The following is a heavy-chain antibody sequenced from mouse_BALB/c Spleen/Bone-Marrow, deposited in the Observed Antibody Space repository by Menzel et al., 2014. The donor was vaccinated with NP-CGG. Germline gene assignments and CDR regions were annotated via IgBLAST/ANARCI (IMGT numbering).Heavy chain of an antibody. CDR2: INPNNGGT. CDR1: GYTFTNYF. J-gene: IGHJ3*01. Sequence: QVRLKQSGAELVKPGASVKLSCKASGYTFTNYFMYWVKQRPGQGLEWIGEINPNNGGTNFNENFKSKATLTLDKSSSTAYMQLSSLTSEDSAVYYCTRSGPGFAYWGHGTLVTVSA. V-gene: IGHV1S81*02. CDR3: TRSGPGFAY.